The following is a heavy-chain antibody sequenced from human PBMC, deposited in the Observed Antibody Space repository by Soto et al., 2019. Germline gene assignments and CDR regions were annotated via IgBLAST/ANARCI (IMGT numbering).Heavy chain of an antibody. J-gene: IGHJ4*02. CDR2: MNPDGGNT. V-gene: IGHV1-8*01. CDR1: GYTFTSYD. D-gene: IGHD4-17*01. Sequence: QVQLVQSGAEVKKPGASVKVSCKASGYTFTSYDINWVRQATGQGLEWMGWMNPDGGNTGYAQKFQDSVTMTRNTSIRTAYREPSNLRSEDTDVYYWARTLYGDNVDYWGQGTLVTVSS. CDR3: ARTLYGDNVDY.